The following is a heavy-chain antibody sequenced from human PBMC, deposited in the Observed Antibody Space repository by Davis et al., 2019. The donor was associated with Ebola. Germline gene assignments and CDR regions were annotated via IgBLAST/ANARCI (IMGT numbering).Heavy chain of an antibody. D-gene: IGHD1-1*01. CDR2: ISGYNGKT. V-gene: IGHV1-18*01. CDR3: ARDGRAPRMLYGMDV. Sequence: ASVKVSCKASGYTFTSYGISWVRQAPGQGLEWMGWISGYNGKTNYAQNLQGRVTMATDTSTSTAYMELRSLRSDDTAVYYCARDGRAPRMLYGMDVWGQGTTVTVSS. J-gene: IGHJ6*02. CDR1: GYTFTSYG.